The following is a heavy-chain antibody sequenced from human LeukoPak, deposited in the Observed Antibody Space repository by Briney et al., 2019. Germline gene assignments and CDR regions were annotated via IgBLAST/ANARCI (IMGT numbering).Heavy chain of an antibody. Sequence: GSLRLSCAASGFTFSSYGMHWVRQAPGKGLEWVAVISYDGSNKYYADSVKGRFTISRDNSKNTLYLQMNSLRAEDTAVYYCARDRIYYYGSGSYNYWGQGTLVTVSS. D-gene: IGHD3-10*01. J-gene: IGHJ4*02. CDR1: GFTFSSYG. CDR3: ARDRIYYYGSGSYNY. V-gene: IGHV3-30*03. CDR2: ISYDGSNK.